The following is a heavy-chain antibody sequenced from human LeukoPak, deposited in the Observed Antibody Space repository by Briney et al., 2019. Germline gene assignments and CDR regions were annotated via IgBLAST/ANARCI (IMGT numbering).Heavy chain of an antibody. CDR1: GFTFSSYG. D-gene: IGHD6-13*01. CDR3: AKKRIKIAAAGPFDY. CDR2: ISGSGGST. J-gene: IGHJ4*02. V-gene: IGHV3-23*01. Sequence: GGSLRLSCAACGFTFSSYGMSWVRQAPGKGLEWVSAISGSGGSTYYADSVKGRFTISRDNSKNTLYLQMNSLRAEDTAVYYCAKKRIKIAAAGPFDYWGQGTLVTVSS.